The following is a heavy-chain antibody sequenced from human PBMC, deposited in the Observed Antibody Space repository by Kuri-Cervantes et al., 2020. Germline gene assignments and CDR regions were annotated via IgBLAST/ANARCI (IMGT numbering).Heavy chain of an antibody. Sequence: GESLKISWAASGSTFSSYAMSWVRQAPGKGLEWVSSISSSSSYIYYADSVKGRFTISRDNSKNTLYLQMNSLRAEDTAVYYCAKGEDTAMVQGHGMDVWGQGTTVTVSS. V-gene: IGHV3-23*01. CDR2: ISSSSSYI. CDR3: AKGEDTAMVQGHGMDV. J-gene: IGHJ6*02. CDR1: GSTFSSYA. D-gene: IGHD5-18*01.